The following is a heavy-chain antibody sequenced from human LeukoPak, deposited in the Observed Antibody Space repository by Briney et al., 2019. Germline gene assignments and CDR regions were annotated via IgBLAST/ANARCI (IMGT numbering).Heavy chain of an antibody. J-gene: IGHJ4*02. CDR2: INTNTGNP. D-gene: IGHD5-18*01. V-gene: IGHV7-4-1*02. CDR3: ARVPIQLWWIFDY. CDR1: GYTFTGYY. Sequence: ASVKVSCKASGYTFTGYYMHWVRQAPGQGLEWMGWINTNTGNPTYAQGFTGRFVFSLDTSVSTAYLQISSLKAEDTAVYYCARVPIQLWWIFDYWGQGTLVTVSS.